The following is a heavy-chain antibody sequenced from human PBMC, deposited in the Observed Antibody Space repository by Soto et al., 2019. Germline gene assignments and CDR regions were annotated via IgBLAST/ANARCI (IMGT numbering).Heavy chain of an antibody. CDR3: ARGNQLVVPAASSWFDP. V-gene: IGHV4-34*01. J-gene: IGHJ5*02. CDR1: GGSFSGYY. Sequence: PSETLSLTCAVYGGSFSGYYWSWIRQPPGKGLEWIGEINHSGSTNYNPSLKSRVTISVDTSKNQFSLKLSSVTAADTAVYYCARGNQLVVPAASSWFDPWGQGTLVTVSS. D-gene: IGHD2-2*01. CDR2: INHSGST.